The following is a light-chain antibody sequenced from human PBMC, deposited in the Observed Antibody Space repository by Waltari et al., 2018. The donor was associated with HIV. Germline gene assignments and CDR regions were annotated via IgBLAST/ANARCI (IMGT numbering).Light chain of an antibody. J-gene: IGLJ1*01. Sequence: SSELTQDPVVSVALGQTINITCPGDLLRSFFANWYQRWPGQAPVLVVYGANRRPSGIPDRFSAANSGNTAALVIAGSQAVDEADYYCHSRDTNSDHYVFGGGTRVIV. CDR1: LLRSFF. CDR3: HSRDTNSDHYV. CDR2: GAN. V-gene: IGLV3-19*01.